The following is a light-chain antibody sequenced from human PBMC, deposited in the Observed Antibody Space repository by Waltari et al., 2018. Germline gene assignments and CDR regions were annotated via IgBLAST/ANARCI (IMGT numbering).Light chain of an antibody. Sequence: QSALTQPPLPSGSPGQSVPLSCTGTSSYVGGYNFVSLDQQHPGKAPKLVIYEVSKRPSGVPDRFAGSNFGNAASLTVTGRQAGDEADYYSSSFAGTNQGAFGGGTKLTVL. J-gene: IGLJ2*01. V-gene: IGLV2-8*01. CDR1: SSYVGGYNF. CDR2: EVS. CDR3: SSFAGTNQGA.